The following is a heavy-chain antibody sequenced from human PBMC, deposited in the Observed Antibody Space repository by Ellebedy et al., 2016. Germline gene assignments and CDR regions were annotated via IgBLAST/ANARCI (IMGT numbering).Heavy chain of an antibody. V-gene: IGHV5-51*01. CDR3: ARHQPDGAESDYFDY. CDR2: IYPGDSDT. J-gene: IGHJ4*02. D-gene: IGHD3-10*01. CDR1: GYSFTTYW. Sequence: GESLKISCKGSGYSFTTYWIGWVRQMPGKGLEWMGIIYPGDSDTKYSPSFQGQVTISADKSISTAYLQWSSLKASDTALYYCARHQPDGAESDYFDYWGQGTLVTVSS.